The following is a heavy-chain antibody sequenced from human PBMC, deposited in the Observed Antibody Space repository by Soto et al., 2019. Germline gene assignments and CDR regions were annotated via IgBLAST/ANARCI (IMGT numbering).Heavy chain of an antibody. CDR2: INHKGST. CDR1: GGSFSGYY. CDR3: ARGHIIPDY. Sequence: SETLSLTCAVYGGSFSGYYWSWIRQPPGKGLEWIGEINHKGSTNYNPSLKSRVTISVDTSKNQFSLKLSSVTAADTAVYYCARGHIIPDYWGQGTLVTVSS. D-gene: IGHD3-3*01. V-gene: IGHV4-34*01. J-gene: IGHJ4*02.